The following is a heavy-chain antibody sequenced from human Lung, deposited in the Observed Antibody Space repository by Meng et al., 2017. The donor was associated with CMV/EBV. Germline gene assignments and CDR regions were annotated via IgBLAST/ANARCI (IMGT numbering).Heavy chain of an antibody. CDR3: ARGELALGFDS. J-gene: IGHJ4*02. CDR1: GGSISGRPW. Sequence: FSVTGGSISGRPWWNWVRQPPGKGLEWIGEIWHGGNTNYNVTLKSRVTLSIDKSNNQFSLKLNSVTAADTAVYFCARGELALGFDSWGQGILVTVSS. V-gene: IGHV4-4*01. CDR2: IWHGGNT. D-gene: IGHD1-7*01.